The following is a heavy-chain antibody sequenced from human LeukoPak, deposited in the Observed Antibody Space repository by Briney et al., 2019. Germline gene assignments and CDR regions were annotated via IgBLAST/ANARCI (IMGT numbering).Heavy chain of an antibody. CDR3: ARGGGWSNRAGQVDY. V-gene: IGHV1-18*04. CDR1: GYIFTSYF. CDR2: ISAYNGNT. Sequence: ASVKVSCKASGYIFTSYFLHWVRQAPGQGLEWMGWISAYNGNTNYAQKLQGRVTMTTDTSTSTAYMELRSLRSDDTAVYYCARGGGWSNRAGQVDYWGQGTLVTVSS. J-gene: IGHJ4*02. D-gene: IGHD6-19*01.